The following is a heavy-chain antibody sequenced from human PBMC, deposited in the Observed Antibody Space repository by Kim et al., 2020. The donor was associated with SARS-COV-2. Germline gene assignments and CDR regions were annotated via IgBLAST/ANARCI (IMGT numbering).Heavy chain of an antibody. D-gene: IGHD2-15*01. J-gene: IGHJ6*02. Sequence: GRSLRLSCAASGFIFGDYGMYWVRQTPGKGLEWVAGVSWNSGSIGYADSVKGRFTISRDNAKSSVYLQINSVRPEDTASYYCAKRYDRFYDFDVWGQGTT. CDR3: AKRYDRFYDFDV. V-gene: IGHV3-9*01. CDR2: VSWNSGSI. CDR1: GFIFGDYG.